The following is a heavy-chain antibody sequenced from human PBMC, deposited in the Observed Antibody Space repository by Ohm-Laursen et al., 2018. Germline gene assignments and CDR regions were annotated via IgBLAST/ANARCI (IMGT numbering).Heavy chain of an antibody. J-gene: IGHJ4*02. CDR2: IKPDGSEK. CDR3: AVGDRGTTAVAGDF. Sequence: SLRLSCAASGFTFRDYYVTWIRQAPGKGLEWVANIKPDGSEKYYVDSVKGRFTISRDNAKNSLYLQMNSLRAEDTAVYSCAVGDRGTTAVAGDFWGPGTLVTVSS. V-gene: IGHV3-7*01. D-gene: IGHD6-19*01. CDR1: GFTFRDYY.